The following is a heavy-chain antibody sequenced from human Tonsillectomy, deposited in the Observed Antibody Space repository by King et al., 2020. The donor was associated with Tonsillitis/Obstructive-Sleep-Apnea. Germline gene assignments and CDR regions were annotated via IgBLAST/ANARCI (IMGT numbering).Heavy chain of an antibody. D-gene: IGHD1-26*01. V-gene: IGHV4-59*12. J-gene: IGHJ4*02. CDR1: GGSISSYY. CDR2: IYYSGST. Sequence: QLQESGPGLVKPSETLSLTCTVSGGSISSYYWSWIRQPPGKGLEWIGYIYYSGSTNYNPSLKSRVTISVDTSKNQFSLKLSSVTAADTAVYYCAREGNSRSYGQYDYWGQGTLVTVSS. CDR3: AREGNSRSYGQYDY.